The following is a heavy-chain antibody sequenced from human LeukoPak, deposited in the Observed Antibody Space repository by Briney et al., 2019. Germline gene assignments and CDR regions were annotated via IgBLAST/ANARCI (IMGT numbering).Heavy chain of an antibody. J-gene: IGHJ5*02. CDR2: MNPNSGNT. CDR3: ARRRYSSSARHLSHNWFDP. V-gene: IGHV1-8*01. D-gene: IGHD6-6*01. Sequence: ASVKVSCKASGYTFTSYDINWVRQATGQGLEWMGWMNPNSGNTGYAQKFQGRVTMTRNTSISTAYMELSSLRSEDTAVYYCARRRYSSSARHLSHNWFDPWGQGTLVTVSS. CDR1: GYTFTSYD.